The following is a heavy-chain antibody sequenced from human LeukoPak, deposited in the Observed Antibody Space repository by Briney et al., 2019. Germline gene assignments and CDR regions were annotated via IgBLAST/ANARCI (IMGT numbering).Heavy chain of an antibody. CDR2: VNPSGGST. V-gene: IGHV1-46*01. D-gene: IGHD3-3*01. Sequence: ASVKVSCKASGGTFSNYAFSWVRQAPGQGLEWMGIVNPSGGSTSYAQKFQGRVTMTRDTSTSTVYMELSSLRSEDTAVYYCASDFWSGHWGQGTLVTVSS. J-gene: IGHJ4*02. CDR1: GGTFSNYA. CDR3: ASDFWSGH.